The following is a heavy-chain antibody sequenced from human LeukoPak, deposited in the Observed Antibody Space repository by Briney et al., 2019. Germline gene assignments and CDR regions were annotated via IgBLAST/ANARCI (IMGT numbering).Heavy chain of an antibody. CDR1: GFTFSSYS. CDR3: AKTLEPGVVTASDAFDI. J-gene: IGHJ3*02. Sequence: PGGSLRLSCAASGFTFSSYSMNWVRQAPGKGLEWVSYISSSSSTIYYADSVKGRFTISRDNSKNTLYLQMNSLRAEDTAVYYCAKTLEPGVVTASDAFDIWGQGTMVTVSS. CDR2: ISSSSSTI. V-gene: IGHV3-48*01. D-gene: IGHD2-21*02.